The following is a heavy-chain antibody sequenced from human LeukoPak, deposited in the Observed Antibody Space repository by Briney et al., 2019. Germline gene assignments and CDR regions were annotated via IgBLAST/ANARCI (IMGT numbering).Heavy chain of an antibody. CDR2: ISGSGGST. V-gene: IGHV3-23*01. Sequence: GGSLRLSCAASGFTFSSYAMSWFRRAPGKGLEWVSAISGSGGSTYYADSVKGRFTISRDNSKNTLYLQMNSLRAEDTAVYYCAKGSRGLMDYWGQGTLVTVSS. J-gene: IGHJ4*02. CDR1: GFTFSSYA. CDR3: AKGSRGLMDY. D-gene: IGHD5-24*01.